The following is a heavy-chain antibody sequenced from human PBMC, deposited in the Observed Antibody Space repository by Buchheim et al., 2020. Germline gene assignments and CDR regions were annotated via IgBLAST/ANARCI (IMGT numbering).Heavy chain of an antibody. CDR3: VRGAIYSGRDYAMDV. J-gene: IGHJ6*02. CDR1: GYSFIIHD. Sequence: QVQLAQSGAEVKKPGASVRVSCRASGYSFIIHDINWVRQAAGQGLEWMGWMNPNNGGTVFAQRFQGRVTLTRSTAINTALMELTSLTSEDTAVYYCVRGAIYSGRDYAMDVWGQGTT. V-gene: IGHV1-8*01. D-gene: IGHD5-12*01. CDR2: MNPNNGGT.